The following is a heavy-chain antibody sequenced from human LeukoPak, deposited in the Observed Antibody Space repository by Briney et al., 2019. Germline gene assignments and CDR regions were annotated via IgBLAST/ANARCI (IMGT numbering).Heavy chain of an antibody. D-gene: IGHD3-9*01. V-gene: IGHV3-11*01. Sequence: GSLRLSCAASGFTFSDYYMSWIRQAPGKGLEWVSYISSSGSTIYYADSVKGRFTISRDNAKNSLYLQMNSLRAEDTAVYYCARRNYDILTGFYGGGTYNYYYTDVWGKGTTVIVSS. CDR1: GFTFSDYY. CDR2: ISSSGSTI. J-gene: IGHJ6*03. CDR3: ARRNYDILTGFYGGGTYNYYYTDV.